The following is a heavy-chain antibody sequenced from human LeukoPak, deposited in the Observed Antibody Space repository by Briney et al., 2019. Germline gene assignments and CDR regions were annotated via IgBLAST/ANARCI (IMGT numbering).Heavy chain of an antibody. D-gene: IGHD1-1*01. CDR3: ASGPGLERFDY. CDR2: INPIFGTA. Sequence: SVKVSCKASGGTFSSYAVSWVRQAPGQGLEWMGGINPIFGTANYAQKFHGRVTITTDESTSTAYMELSSLRSEDTAVYYCASGPGLERFDYWGQGTLVTVSS. V-gene: IGHV1-69*05. J-gene: IGHJ4*02. CDR1: GGTFSSYA.